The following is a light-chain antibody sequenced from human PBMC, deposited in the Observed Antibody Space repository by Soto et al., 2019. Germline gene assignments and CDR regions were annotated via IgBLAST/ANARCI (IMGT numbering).Light chain of an antibody. Sequence: QSALTQPASVSGSPGQSITISCTGTSSDVGGYNHVSWYQHHPGKDPKRIIYEVTKRPSGVSNRFSGSKSGDTASLTISGLQAEDESDYYCSSHTASTTRIFGTGTKLTVL. CDR2: EVT. CDR3: SSHTASTTRI. CDR1: SSDVGGYNH. V-gene: IGLV2-14*01. J-gene: IGLJ1*01.